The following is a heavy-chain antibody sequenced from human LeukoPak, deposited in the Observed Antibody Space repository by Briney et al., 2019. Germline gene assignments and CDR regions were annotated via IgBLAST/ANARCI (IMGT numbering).Heavy chain of an antibody. D-gene: IGHD3-10*01. CDR2: IIPIFGTA. Sequence: GASVKVSCKASGYTFTSYGISWVRQAPGQGLEWMGGIIPIFGTANYAQKFQGRVTITTDESTSTAYMELSSLRSEDTAVYYCARIGEWARPGSYAFDIWGQGTMVTVSS. V-gene: IGHV1-69*05. CDR1: GYTFTSYG. CDR3: ARIGEWARPGSYAFDI. J-gene: IGHJ3*02.